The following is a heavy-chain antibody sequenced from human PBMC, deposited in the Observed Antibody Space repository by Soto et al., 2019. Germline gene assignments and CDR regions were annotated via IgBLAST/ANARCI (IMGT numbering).Heavy chain of an antibody. D-gene: IGHD2-21*02. Sequence: GGSLRLSCAASGFPFSSYALTWVRQTPGKGLEWVSSISGSGSNTYYADSVRGRFTVSRDNSKNTLYLQMNNLRVEDTGVYYCAKGDSYSTGNWFDPWGQGTLVTVSS. CDR1: GFPFSSYA. J-gene: IGHJ5*02. V-gene: IGHV3-23*01. CDR2: ISGSGSNT. CDR3: AKGDSYSTGNWFDP.